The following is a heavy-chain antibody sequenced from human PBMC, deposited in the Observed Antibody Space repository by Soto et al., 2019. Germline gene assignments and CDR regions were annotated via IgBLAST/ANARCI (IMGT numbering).Heavy chain of an antibody. CDR1: GFTFTSSA. J-gene: IGHJ4*02. V-gene: IGHV1-58*01. CDR3: AAERYSGSYYTFDY. D-gene: IGHD1-26*01. CDR2: IVVGSGNT. Sequence: SSVKVSCKASGFTFTSSAVQWVRQARGQRLEWIGWIVVGSGNTNYAQKFQERVTITRDMSTSTAYMELSSLRSEDTAVYYCAAERYSGSYYTFDYWGQGTLVTFSA.